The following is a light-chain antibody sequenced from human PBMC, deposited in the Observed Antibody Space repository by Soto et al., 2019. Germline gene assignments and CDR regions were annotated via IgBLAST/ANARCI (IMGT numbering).Light chain of an antibody. Sequence: EIVLTQSPGTLSLSPGERATLSCRASQSVSSSYLAWYQQKPGKAPRLLIDGASSRATGIPNRFSGSGSGTYLTVTISSLEPEDFAVYCCQQYGSSPQTFGEGTKVEI. CDR2: GAS. V-gene: IGKV3-20*01. CDR3: QQYGSSPQT. CDR1: QSVSSSY. J-gene: IGKJ1*01.